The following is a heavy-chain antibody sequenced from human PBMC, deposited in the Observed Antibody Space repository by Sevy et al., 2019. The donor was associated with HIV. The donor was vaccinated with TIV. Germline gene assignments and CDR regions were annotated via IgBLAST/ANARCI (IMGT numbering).Heavy chain of an antibody. V-gene: IGHV1-18*04. J-gene: IGHJ4*02. CDR1: GYTFTSYG. CDR2: ISAYNGNT. D-gene: IGHD3-10*01. Sequence: ASVKVSCKASGYTFTSYGISWVRQAPGQGLEWMGWISAYNGNTNYAQKLQGRVTMTTDTSTSTAYMELRSLRSDETAVYYCARDPSYGSGSYYRAYYFDYWGQGTLVTVSS. CDR3: ARDPSYGSGSYYRAYYFDY.